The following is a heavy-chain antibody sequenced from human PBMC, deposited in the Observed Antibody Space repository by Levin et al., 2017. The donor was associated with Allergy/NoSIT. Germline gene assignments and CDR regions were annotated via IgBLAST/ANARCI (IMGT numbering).Heavy chain of an antibody. CDR1: GFTFSDYS. D-gene: IGHD3-22*01. Sequence: PGGSLRLSCAASGFTFSDYSMNWVRQAPGKGLEWVSSISPNSNYIYYADSLKGRFTISRDNAKSSVFLQMNSLSAEDTALYYCARSGSPDYWRQGTLVTVSS. CDR3: ARSGSPDY. CDR2: ISPNSNYI. J-gene: IGHJ4*02. V-gene: IGHV3-21*01.